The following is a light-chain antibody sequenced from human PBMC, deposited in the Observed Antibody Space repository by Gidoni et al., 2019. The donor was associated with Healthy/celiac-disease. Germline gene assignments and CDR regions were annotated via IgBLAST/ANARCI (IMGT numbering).Light chain of an antibody. J-gene: IGKJ1*01. V-gene: IGKV3-15*01. CDR1: QSVSSN. Sequence: EIVMTQPPATLSVSPGERATLSCRASQSVSSNLAWYQQKPGQAPRLLIYGASTRATGIPDRFSGSGSGTEFTLTISSLQSEDFAVYYCQQYNNWPRTFGQGTKVEIK. CDR2: GAS. CDR3: QQYNNWPRT.